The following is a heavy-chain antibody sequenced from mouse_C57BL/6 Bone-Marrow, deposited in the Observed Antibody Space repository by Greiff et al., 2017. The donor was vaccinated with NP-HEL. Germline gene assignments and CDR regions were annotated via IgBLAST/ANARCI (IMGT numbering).Heavy chain of an antibody. J-gene: IGHJ3*01. D-gene: IGHD3-3*01. V-gene: IGHV1-59*01. CDR3: ASRAWFAY. CDR1: GYTFTSYW. Sequence: VQLQQPGAELVRPGTSVKLSCKASGYTFTSYWMHWVKQRPGQGLEWIGVIDPSDSYTNYNQKFKGKATLTVDTSSSTAYMQLSSLTSEDSAVYYCASRAWFAYWGQGTLVTVSA. CDR2: IDPSDSYT.